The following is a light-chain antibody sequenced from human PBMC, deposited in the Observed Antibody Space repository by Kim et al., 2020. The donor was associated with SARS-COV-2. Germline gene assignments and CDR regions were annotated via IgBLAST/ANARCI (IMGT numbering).Light chain of an antibody. J-gene: IGKJ2*01. Sequence: GASATPSCRASQTATSNYLSWYQQKPGQAPRLLIYAACTRAAAIPDRFSGSGSGTDFTLTISRLEPEDSAIYYCQHYGSSPMYVFGQGTKVDIK. CDR1: QTATSNY. CDR2: AAC. CDR3: QHYGSSPMYV. V-gene: IGKV3-20*01.